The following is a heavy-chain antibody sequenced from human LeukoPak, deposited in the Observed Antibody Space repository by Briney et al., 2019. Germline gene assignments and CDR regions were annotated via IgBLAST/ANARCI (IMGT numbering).Heavy chain of an antibody. Sequence: PSQTLSLTCAVSGGSISSGGYSWSWIRQPPGKGLEWIGYIYHSGSTYYNPSLKSRVTISVDRSKNQFSLKLSSVTAADTAVYYCARVRYDYFWGSYRFPVHWFDPWGQGTLVTVSS. CDR2: IYHSGST. V-gene: IGHV4-30-2*01. CDR1: GGSISSGGYS. CDR3: ARVRYDYFWGSYRFPVHWFDP. J-gene: IGHJ5*02. D-gene: IGHD3-16*02.